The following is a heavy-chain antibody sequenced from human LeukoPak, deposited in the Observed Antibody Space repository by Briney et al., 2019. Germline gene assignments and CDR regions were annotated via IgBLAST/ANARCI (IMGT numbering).Heavy chain of an antibody. CDR2: ISRSSSYI. CDR1: GFTFSSYS. D-gene: IGHD3-16*01. V-gene: IGHV3-21*01. J-gene: IGHJ4*02. CDR3: ARDSAGGYFGY. Sequence: GGSLRLSCAASGFTFSSYSMNWVRQAPGKGLEWVSSISRSSSYIYYADSVKGRFTISRDNAENSLYLQMNSLRAEDTAVYYCARDSAGGYFGYWGQGTLVTVSS.